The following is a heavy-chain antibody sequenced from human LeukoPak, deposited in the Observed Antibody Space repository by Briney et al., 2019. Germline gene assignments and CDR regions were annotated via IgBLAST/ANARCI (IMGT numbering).Heavy chain of an antibody. V-gene: IGHV1-18*01. CDR1: GYTFTSYG. CDR2: IRAYNGNT. CDR3: ARATPYCSSTSCYALTFDI. J-gene: IGHJ3*02. D-gene: IGHD2-2*01. Sequence: ASVKVSCKASGYTFTSYGISWVRQAPGQGLEWMGWIRAYNGNTNYAQKLQGRVTMTTDTSTSTAYMELRSLRSDDTAVYYCARATPYCSSTSCYALTFDIWGQGTIVTVSS.